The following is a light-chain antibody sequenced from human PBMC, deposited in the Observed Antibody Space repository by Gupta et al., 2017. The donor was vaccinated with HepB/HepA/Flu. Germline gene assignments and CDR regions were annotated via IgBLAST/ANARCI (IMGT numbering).Light chain of an antibody. J-gene: IGKJ3*01. CDR3: QQYGGSPRFT. CDR2: GAS. Sequence: EIVLTQYPGTLSLFPGERATLSCRASQSVSSNYLAWYQQKPGQAPRLLIYGASSRATGIPDRFSGSGSGTDFTLTISRREPEDFAVYYCQQYGGSPRFTFGHGTKVDIK. CDR1: QSVSSNY. V-gene: IGKV3-20*01.